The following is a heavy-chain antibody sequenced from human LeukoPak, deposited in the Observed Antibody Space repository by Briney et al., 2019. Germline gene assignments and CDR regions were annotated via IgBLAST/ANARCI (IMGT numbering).Heavy chain of an antibody. Sequence: GGSLRLSCAASGLTFSSYAMSWVRQAPGKGLEWVSAISGSGGSTYYADSVKGRFTISRDNSKNTLYLQMNSLRAEDTAVYYCAKDYYYDSSGYALQGYFDYWGQGTLVTVSS. D-gene: IGHD3-22*01. CDR2: ISGSGGST. V-gene: IGHV3-23*01. J-gene: IGHJ4*02. CDR3: AKDYYYDSSGYALQGYFDY. CDR1: GLTFSSYA.